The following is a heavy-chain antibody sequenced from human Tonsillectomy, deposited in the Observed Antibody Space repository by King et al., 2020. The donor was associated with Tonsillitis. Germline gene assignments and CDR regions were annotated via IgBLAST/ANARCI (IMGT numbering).Heavy chain of an antibody. Sequence: VQLQESGPGLVKPSQTLSLTCTVSGGSISSGSYYWSWIRQPAGRGLEWIGRIYTSGSTNYNPSLKIRVPMSVDTSTNQFSLKLSSVTAADTAVYYCARDYCSTTSCYTEGFDYWGQGTLVTVSS. J-gene: IGHJ4*02. CDR3: ARDYCSTTSCYTEGFDY. CDR1: GGSISSGSYY. CDR2: IYTSGST. V-gene: IGHV4-61*02. D-gene: IGHD2-2*02.